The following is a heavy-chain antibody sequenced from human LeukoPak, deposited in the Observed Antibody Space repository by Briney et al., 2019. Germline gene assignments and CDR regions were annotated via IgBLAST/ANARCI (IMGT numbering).Heavy chain of an antibody. D-gene: IGHD2-8*01. Sequence: PGGSLRLSCAASGFTFSSYWMSWFRQAPGKGLEWVANIKRDGSEKYYVDSVKGRFTISRDNAKNSLYLQMNSLRAEDTAVYYCARDGCTNGVCSPNFNWFDPWGQGTLVTVFS. CDR3: ARDGCTNGVCSPNFNWFDP. V-gene: IGHV3-7*01. CDR2: IKRDGSEK. CDR1: GFTFSSYW. J-gene: IGHJ5*02.